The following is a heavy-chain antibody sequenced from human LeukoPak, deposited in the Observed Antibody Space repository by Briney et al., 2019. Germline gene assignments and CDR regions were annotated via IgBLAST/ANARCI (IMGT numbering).Heavy chain of an antibody. CDR1: GYSISSGYY. V-gene: IGHV4-38-2*02. CDR2: IDHSGST. D-gene: IGHD6-19*01. J-gene: IGHJ4*02. CDR3: ARDSALAQAVMFDY. Sequence: NPSETLSLTCTVSGYSISSGYYCGWIRQPPGKGLEGTGSIDHSGSTYYNPSLKSRITISVDTSKNQFSLKLSSVTAADTAVYYCARDSALAQAVMFDYWGQGTLVTVSS.